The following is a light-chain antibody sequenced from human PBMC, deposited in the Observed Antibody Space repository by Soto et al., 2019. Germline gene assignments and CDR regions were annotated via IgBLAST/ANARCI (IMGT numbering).Light chain of an antibody. CDR3: AAWDDSLYGWV. V-gene: IGLV8-61*01. J-gene: IGLJ3*02. Sequence: QAVVTQEPSFSVSPGGTVTLTCGLSSGSVSTSYYPSWYQQTPGQAPRTLIYSTNTRSSGVPDRFSGSILGNKAALTITGAQADDESDYYCAAWDDSLYGWVFGGGTQLTVL. CDR2: STN. CDR1: SGSVSTSYY.